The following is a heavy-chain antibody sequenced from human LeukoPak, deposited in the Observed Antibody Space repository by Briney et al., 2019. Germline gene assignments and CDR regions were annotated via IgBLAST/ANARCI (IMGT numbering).Heavy chain of an antibody. CDR2: IYYSGST. CDR3: ARDSYASYYYYGMDV. J-gene: IGHJ6*02. Sequence: PSETLSLTCTVSGGSISSYYWSCIRQPPGKGLEWIGYIYYSGSTNYNPSLKSRVTISVDTSKNQFSLKLSSVTAADTVVYYCARDSYASYYYYGMDVWGQGTTVTVSS. V-gene: IGHV4-59*12. D-gene: IGHD2-2*01. CDR1: GGSISSYY.